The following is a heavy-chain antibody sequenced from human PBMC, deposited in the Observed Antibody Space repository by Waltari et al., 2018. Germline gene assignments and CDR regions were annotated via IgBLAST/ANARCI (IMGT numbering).Heavy chain of an antibody. CDR1: GGSISSSSYY. Sequence: QLQLQESGPGLVKPSETLSLTCTVSGGSISSSSYYWGWIRQPPGKGLEWIGSIYYSGSTYYNPSLKSRGTISVETSKNQFSLKLSSVTAADTAVYYCAACITTWFDPWGQGTLVNVSS. CDR2: IYYSGST. V-gene: IGHV4-39*01. D-gene: IGHD1-20*01. J-gene: IGHJ5*02. CDR3: AACITTWFDP.